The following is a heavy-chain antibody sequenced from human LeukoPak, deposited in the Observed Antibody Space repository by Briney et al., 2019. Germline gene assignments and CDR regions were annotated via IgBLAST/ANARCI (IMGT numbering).Heavy chain of an antibody. V-gene: IGHV3-23*01. D-gene: IGHD2-15*01. CDR1: GFAFSSFG. Sequence: GGSLRFSCAASGFAFSSFGMSWVRQAPGKGLEWVSAISDSGGSTYYAASVKGRFTISRDNSKNTLYLQMNSLRAEDTAVYYCARDGRRYCSGGSCYADFDYWGQGTLVTVSS. CDR2: ISDSGGST. CDR3: ARDGRRYCSGGSCYADFDY. J-gene: IGHJ4*02.